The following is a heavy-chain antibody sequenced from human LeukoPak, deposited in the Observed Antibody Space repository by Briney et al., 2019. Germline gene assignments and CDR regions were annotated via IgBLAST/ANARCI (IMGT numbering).Heavy chain of an antibody. CDR2: IKQDGSEK. CDR1: GYTFSSYW. J-gene: IGHJ4*02. D-gene: IGHD3-10*01. Sequence: GGSLRLSCAASGYTFSSYWMSWVRQAPGKGLEWVANIKQDGSEKHYVDSVKGRFTISRDNSKNTLYLQMNSLRAEDTAVYYCAKPYYYGSGSYWGDYFDYWGQGTLVTVSS. V-gene: IGHV3-7*03. CDR3: AKPYYYGSGSYWGDYFDY.